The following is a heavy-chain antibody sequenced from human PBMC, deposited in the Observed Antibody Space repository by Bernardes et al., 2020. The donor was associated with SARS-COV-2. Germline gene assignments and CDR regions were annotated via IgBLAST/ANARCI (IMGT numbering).Heavy chain of an antibody. CDR1: GFAFSRYD. Sequence: VGSLRLSCAASGFAFSRYDMHWVRQPTGKGLEWVSAIDTTGDTYYPDSVKGRFTISRENGKNSLYLQMNSLRAGDTAVYYCARVRSYGTVTTKWYFDLWGRGTLVTVSS. D-gene: IGHD4-17*01. CDR3: ARVRSYGTVTTKWYFDL. J-gene: IGHJ2*01. CDR2: IDTTGDT. V-gene: IGHV3-13*04.